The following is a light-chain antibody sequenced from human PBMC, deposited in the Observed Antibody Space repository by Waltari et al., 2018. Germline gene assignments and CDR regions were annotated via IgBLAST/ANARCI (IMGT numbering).Light chain of an antibody. CDR2: EAS. CDR1: SSDIGGYPY. J-gene: IGLJ2*01. V-gene: IGLV2-8*01. CDR3: SSYAGSHTVLL. Sequence: QSALTQPPSASGSPGQSVTISCTGTSSDIGGYPYVSWYQQHPGEAPKLIFFEASKRSSGVPDRFSGSKAGNTASLTVSGLQADDEADYYCSSYAGSHTVLLFGGGTKLTVL.